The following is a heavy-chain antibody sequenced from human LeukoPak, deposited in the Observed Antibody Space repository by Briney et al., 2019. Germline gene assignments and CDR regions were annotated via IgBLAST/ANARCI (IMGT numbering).Heavy chain of an antibody. CDR2: ISSSSSYI. CDR1: GFTFSSYS. V-gene: IGHV3-21*01. J-gene: IGHJ4*02. D-gene: IGHD2-2*01. CDR3: ARAARGLIVVVPAVNDY. Sequence: GGSLRLSCAASGFTFSSYSMNWVRQAPGKGLEWVSSISSSSSYIYYADSVKGRFTISRDNAKNSLYLQMNSLRAEDTAVYYCARAARGLIVVVPAVNDYWGQGTLVTVSS.